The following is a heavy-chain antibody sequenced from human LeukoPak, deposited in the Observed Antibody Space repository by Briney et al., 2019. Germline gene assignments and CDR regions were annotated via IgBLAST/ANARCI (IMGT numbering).Heavy chain of an antibody. CDR1: GGSISSYY. CDR2: IYYSGST. CDR3: ARDDRYGGYFDY. V-gene: IGHV4-59*01. Sequence: SETLSLTCTASGGSISSYYWSWIRQPPGKGLEWIGYIYYSGSTNYNPSLKSRVTISVDTSKNQFSLKLSSVTAADTAVYYCARDDRYGGYFDYWGQGTLVTVSS. D-gene: IGHD4-23*01. J-gene: IGHJ4*02.